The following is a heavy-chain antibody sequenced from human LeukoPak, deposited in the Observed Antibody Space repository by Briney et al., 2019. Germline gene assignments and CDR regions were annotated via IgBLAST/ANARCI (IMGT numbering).Heavy chain of an antibody. CDR1: GFTFSTYT. D-gene: IGHD3-16*01. V-gene: IGHV3-21*01. Sequence: GGSLRLSCAVSGFTFSTYTMNWVRQAPGKGLEWVSSISSSSNYIYYADSVRGRFTISRDNAKNSLSLQMNSLRAEDTAVYYCARGGVDYWGQGTLVTVSS. J-gene: IGHJ4*02. CDR2: ISSSSNYI. CDR3: ARGGVDY.